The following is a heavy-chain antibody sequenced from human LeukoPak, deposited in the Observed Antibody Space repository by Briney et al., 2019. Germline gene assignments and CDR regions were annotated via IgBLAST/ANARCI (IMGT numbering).Heavy chain of an antibody. CDR2: ISSSGSTI. D-gene: IGHD6-13*01. J-gene: IGHJ4*02. V-gene: IGHV3-48*03. CDR3: ARVLGIAAAGNDY. Sequence: PGGSLRLSCAASGFTFSSYEMNWVRQAPGKGLEWVSYISSSGSTIYYADSVKGRFTISRDNAKNSLYLQMNSLRAEDTAVYYCARVLGIAAAGNDYWGQGTLVTVSS. CDR1: GFTFSSYE.